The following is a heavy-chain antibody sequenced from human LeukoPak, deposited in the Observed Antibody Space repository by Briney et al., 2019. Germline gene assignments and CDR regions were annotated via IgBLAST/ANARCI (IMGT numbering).Heavy chain of an antibody. CDR3: ARDRALYGTGPHFGD. V-gene: IGHV3-74*01. D-gene: IGHD3-16*01. J-gene: IGHJ4*02. Sequence: GGSLRLSCAASGFTFSSHWMHWVRQVPGKGLVWVSRIHRDGSTTTYADSVKGRFTISRDNAKNTLHLQMNSLRAEDTAVYYCARDRALYGTGPHFGDWGQGIQVTVSS. CDR2: IHRDGSTT. CDR1: GFTFSSHW.